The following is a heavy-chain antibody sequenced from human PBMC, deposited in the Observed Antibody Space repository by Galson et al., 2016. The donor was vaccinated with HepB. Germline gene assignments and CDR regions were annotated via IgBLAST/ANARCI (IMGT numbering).Heavy chain of an antibody. CDR3: ATSKRLPGTDAFDI. CDR1: GFTFNNYW. V-gene: IGHV4-4*02. D-gene: IGHD6-13*01. J-gene: IGHJ3*02. Sequence: SLRLSCAGSGFTFNNYWMSWVRQGPGKGLEWIGEIHHGGRTIYNPSLKSRVTMSLDKSKNQFSLILRSVTAADMAIYYCATSKRLPGTDAFDIWGQGTMVTVSS. CDR2: IHHGGRT.